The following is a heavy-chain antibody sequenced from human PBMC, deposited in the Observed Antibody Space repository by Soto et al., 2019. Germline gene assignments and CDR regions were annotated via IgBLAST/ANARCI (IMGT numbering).Heavy chain of an antibody. CDR3: TRDRSSGWNEY. D-gene: IGHD6-19*01. V-gene: IGHV3-66*01. CDR1: GFTVTNNY. J-gene: IGHJ4*02. Sequence: VQLVESGGGLVQPGGSLRVSCAASGFTVTNNYMSWVRQAPGKGLEWVSVIYSGGTTDYADSVKGRFTISRDHSKNTLKLQMHSLRAEDTAVYYYTRDRSSGWNEYWGQGTLVTVSS. CDR2: IYSGGTT.